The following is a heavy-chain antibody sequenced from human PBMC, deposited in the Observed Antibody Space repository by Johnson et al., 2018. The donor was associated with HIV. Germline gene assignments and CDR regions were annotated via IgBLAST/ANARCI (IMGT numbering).Heavy chain of an antibody. D-gene: IGHD1-1*01. V-gene: IGHV3-30*19. CDR2: ISYDGSNK. CDR1: RFTFGDYG. CDR3: AKDLMYNWNDVGAFDI. J-gene: IGHJ3*02. Sequence: QVQLVESGGGVVQPGGSLRLSCAASRFTFGDYGMHWVRQAPGKGLEWVAVISYDGSNKYYADSVKGRFSISRDNSKNTLYLQMNSLRAEDTAVYYCAKDLMYNWNDVGAFDIWGQGTMVTVSS.